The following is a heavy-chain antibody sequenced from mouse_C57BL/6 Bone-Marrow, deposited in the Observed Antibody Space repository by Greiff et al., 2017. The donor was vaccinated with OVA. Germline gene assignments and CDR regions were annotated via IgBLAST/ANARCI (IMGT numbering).Heavy chain of an antibody. J-gene: IGHJ2*01. CDR1: GYPFPGYY. V-gene: IGHV1-31*01. Sequence: VQLKQSGPELVKPGASVKISCKASGYPFPGYYMHWGKPSHGKMPEWVGYIYTYNGVYSYHQKFKGKATLTVDKSSSTAYMYRRSLTSEDSTVYYCARRTGFDYWGQGTTLTVSS. CDR2: IYTYNGVY. CDR3: ARRTGFDY.